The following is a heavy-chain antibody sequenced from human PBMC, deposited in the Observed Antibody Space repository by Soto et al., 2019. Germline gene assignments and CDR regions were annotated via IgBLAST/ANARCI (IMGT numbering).Heavy chain of an antibody. Sequence: ASVKVSCKASGYTFTSYGISWVRQAPGQGLEWMGWISAYNGNTNYAQELQGRVTMTTDTSTSTAYMELRSLRSDDTAVYYCAKWSGYYQYAGIDYWGQGTLVTVPQ. CDR3: AKWSGYYQYAGIDY. D-gene: IGHD3-3*01. CDR2: ISAYNGNT. CDR1: GYTFTSYG. V-gene: IGHV1-18*01. J-gene: IGHJ4*02.